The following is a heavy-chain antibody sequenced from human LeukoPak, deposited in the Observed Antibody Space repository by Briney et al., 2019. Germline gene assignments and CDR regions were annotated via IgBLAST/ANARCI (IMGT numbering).Heavy chain of an antibody. V-gene: IGHV3-30*03. D-gene: IGHD6-19*01. CDR1: GFTFSNYW. Sequence: GGSLRLSCAASGFTFSNYWMHWVRQAPGKGLEWVAVISYDGSNKYYADSVKGRFTISRDNSKNTLYLQMNSLRAEDTAVYYCASPDIAVAGTVGVYWGQGTLVTVSS. CDR2: ISYDGSNK. CDR3: ASPDIAVAGTVGVY. J-gene: IGHJ4*02.